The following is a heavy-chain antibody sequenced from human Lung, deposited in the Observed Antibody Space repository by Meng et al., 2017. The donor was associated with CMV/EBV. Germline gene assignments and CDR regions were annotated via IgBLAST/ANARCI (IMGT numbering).Heavy chain of an antibody. J-gene: IGHJ4*02. Sequence: ASVKVSCKASGFALTKYYMHWVRQAPGQGLEWMGSISPSGSSTHYAQKFQGRVTMTRDTPTSTVYMELSSLRSEDTAVYYCAKDSGVWSFDYWGQGTLVTVSS. CDR1: GFALTKYY. D-gene: IGHD6-19*01. V-gene: IGHV1-46*01. CDR3: AKDSGVWSFDY. CDR2: ISPSGSST.